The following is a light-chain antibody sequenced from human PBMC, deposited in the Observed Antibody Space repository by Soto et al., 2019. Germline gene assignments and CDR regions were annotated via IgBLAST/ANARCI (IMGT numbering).Light chain of an antibody. CDR2: EVS. J-gene: IGLJ3*02. Sequence: QSALTQPASVSGSPGQSITISCTGTSSDVGGFNYVSWYQQHPGKVPKLMIYEVSYRPSGVSNRFSGSKSGNTASLTISGLQADDEADYYCSSYTSSSTLVFGGGTKLTVL. CDR3: SSYTSSSTLV. CDR1: SSDVGGFNY. V-gene: IGLV2-14*01.